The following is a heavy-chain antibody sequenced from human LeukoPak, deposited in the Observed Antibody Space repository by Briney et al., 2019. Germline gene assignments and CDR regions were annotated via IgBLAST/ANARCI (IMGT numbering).Heavy chain of an antibody. V-gene: IGHV4-39*01. D-gene: IGHD3-10*01. J-gene: IGHJ4*02. CDR1: GGSISSSSYY. CDR2: IYYSGST. CDR3: AQTMVRGVIPY. Sequence: SETLSLTCTVSGGSISSSSYYWGWIRQPPGKGLEWIGSIYYSGSTYYNPSLKSRVTISVDTSKNQFSLKLSSVTAADTAVYYCAQTMVRGVIPYWGQGTLVTVSS.